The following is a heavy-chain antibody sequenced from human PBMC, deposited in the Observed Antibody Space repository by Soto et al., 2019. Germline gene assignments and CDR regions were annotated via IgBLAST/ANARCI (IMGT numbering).Heavy chain of an antibody. Sequence: ASETLSLTCAVSGGSISSSNWWSWVRQPPGKGLEWIGEIYHSGSTNYNPSLKSRVTISVDKSKNQFSLKLSSVTAADTAVYYCARDWAIGSGSYYRPFDPWGQGTLVTVSS. D-gene: IGHD3-10*01. CDR2: IYHSGST. CDR3: ARDWAIGSGSYYRPFDP. J-gene: IGHJ5*02. V-gene: IGHV4-4*02. CDR1: GGSISSSNW.